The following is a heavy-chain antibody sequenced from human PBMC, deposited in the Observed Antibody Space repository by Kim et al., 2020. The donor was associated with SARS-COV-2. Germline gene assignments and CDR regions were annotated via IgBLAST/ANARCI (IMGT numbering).Heavy chain of an antibody. CDR3: ARVAEAGISGWFDP. D-gene: IGHD6-19*01. Sequence: ASVKVSCKASGYSFSSYIIHWVRQAPGQRLEWMGWITGGKGDTKYSQKFQGRVTITRDTSATTSYMELSSLSSEDTAVYYCARVAEAGISGWFDPWGQGT. J-gene: IGHJ5*02. V-gene: IGHV1-3*01. CDR2: ITGGKGDT. CDR1: GYSFSSYI.